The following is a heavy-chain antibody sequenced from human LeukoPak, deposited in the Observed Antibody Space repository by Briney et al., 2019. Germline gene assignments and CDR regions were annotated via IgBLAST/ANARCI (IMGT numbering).Heavy chain of an antibody. CDR2: IFYSGST. Sequence: SETLSLTCTVSGGSINGYYWSWIRQPPGKGLEWIGYIFYSGSTNYNPSLESRVTISIDTSMTQFSLRLTSVTAADTAIYYCARDSGFGEPFDYWGQGTLVTVSS. CDR1: GGSINGYY. D-gene: IGHD1-1*01. V-gene: IGHV4-59*01. CDR3: ARDSGFGEPFDY. J-gene: IGHJ4*02.